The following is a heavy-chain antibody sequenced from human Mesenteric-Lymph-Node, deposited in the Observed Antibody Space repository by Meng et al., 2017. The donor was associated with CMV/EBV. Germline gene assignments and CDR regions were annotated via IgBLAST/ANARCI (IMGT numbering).Heavy chain of an antibody. CDR3: ARASYCSGGSCYSNYGMDV. Sequence: SETLSLTCTVSADSIGSGDYYWGWIRQPPGKRLEWIATIYYSGSTYYNPSLKSRVTISVDTSKNQFSLKLSSVTAADTAVYYCARASYCSGGSCYSNYGMDVWGQGTTVTVSS. D-gene: IGHD2-15*01. CDR1: ADSIGSGDYY. CDR2: IYYSGST. J-gene: IGHJ6*02. V-gene: IGHV4-39*07.